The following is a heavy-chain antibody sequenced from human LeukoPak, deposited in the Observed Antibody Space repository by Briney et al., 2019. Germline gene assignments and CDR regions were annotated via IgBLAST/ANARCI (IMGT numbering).Heavy chain of an antibody. Sequence: PSETLSLTCAVYGGSFSGYYWSWIRQPPGKGLEWIGEINHSGSTNYNPSLKSRVTISVDTSKNQFSLKLSSVTAADTAVYYCATRRASKFYFDYWGQGTLVTVSS. J-gene: IGHJ4*02. CDR1: GGSFSGYY. D-gene: IGHD3-10*01. CDR2: INHSGST. CDR3: ATRRASKFYFDY. V-gene: IGHV4-34*01.